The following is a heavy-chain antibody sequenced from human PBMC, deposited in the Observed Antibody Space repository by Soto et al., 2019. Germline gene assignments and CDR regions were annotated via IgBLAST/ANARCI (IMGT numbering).Heavy chain of an antibody. CDR2: ISGSGGST. CDR1: GFTFSSYA. J-gene: IGHJ4*02. V-gene: IGHV3-23*01. CDR3: AKERYCSGGSCYFLLDY. Sequence: GGSLRLSCAASGFTFSSYAMSWVRQAPGKGLEWVSAISGSGGSTYYADSGKGRFTISRDNSKNTLYLQMNSLRAEDTAVYYCAKERYCSGGSCYFLLDYWGQGTLVTVSS. D-gene: IGHD2-15*01.